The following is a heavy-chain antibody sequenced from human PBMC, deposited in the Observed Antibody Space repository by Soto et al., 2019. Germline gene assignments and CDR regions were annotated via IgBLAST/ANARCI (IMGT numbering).Heavy chain of an antibody. V-gene: IGHV4-59*12. Sequence: PSEPLSLTCSFSGGSIVSYYWSWIRQPPGKGLEWIGYIYYSGSTKYNPSLKSRVTISVDRSRNQFSLKLSSVTAADTAVYYCEAGGGPPRYFWGQGPLVTVSS. CDR1: GGSIVSYY. CDR2: IYYSGST. J-gene: IGHJ4*02. CDR3: EAGGGPPRYF. D-gene: IGHD1-26*01.